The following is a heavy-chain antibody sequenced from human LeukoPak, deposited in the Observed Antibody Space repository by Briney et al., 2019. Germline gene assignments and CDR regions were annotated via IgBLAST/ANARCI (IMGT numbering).Heavy chain of an antibody. J-gene: IGHJ5*02. Sequence: PGRSLRLSCAASGFTFSSYAMHWVRQAPGKGLEWVSVISYDGSNKYYADSVKGRFTISRDNSKNTLYLQVNSLRAEDTAVYYCAREHTVTRSFDPWGQGTLVTVSS. V-gene: IGHV3-30-3*01. CDR1: GFTFSSYA. D-gene: IGHD4-17*01. CDR3: AREHTVTRSFDP. CDR2: ISYDGSNK.